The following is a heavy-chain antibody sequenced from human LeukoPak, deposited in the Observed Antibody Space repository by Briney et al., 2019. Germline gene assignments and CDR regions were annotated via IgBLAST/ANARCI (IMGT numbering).Heavy chain of an antibody. CDR2: IYHSGST. V-gene: IGHV4-30-2*01. CDR1: GGSINSAGFY. Sequence: SETLSLTCSVSGGSINSAGFYYNWIRQPPGKGLEWIGYIYHSGSTYYNPSLNSRVTVSVDTSKNQFSLKLSSVTAADTAVYYCARRTIFGVITNRRYWFDPWGQGTLVIVSS. J-gene: IGHJ5*02. D-gene: IGHD3-3*01. CDR3: ARRTIFGVITNRRYWFDP.